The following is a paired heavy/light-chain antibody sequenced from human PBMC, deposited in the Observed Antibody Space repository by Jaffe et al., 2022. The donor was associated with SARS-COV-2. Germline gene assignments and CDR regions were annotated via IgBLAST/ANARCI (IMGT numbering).Light chain of an antibody. CDR2: RNN. CDR3: AAWDDSLSAWV. J-gene: IGLJ3*02. CDR1: SSNIGRTF. Sequence: QSVLTQPPSASGTPGQRVTISCSGSSSNIGRTFVDWFQQLPGTAPKLLIYRNNQRPSGVPDRFSGSKSGTSASLAISGLRSEDEADYYCAAWDDSLSAWVFGGGTKLTVL. V-gene: IGLV1-47*01.
Heavy chain of an antibody. D-gene: IGHD6-13*01. Sequence: QVQLVESGGGVVQPGRSLRLSCAASGFTFSSYGMHWVRQAPGKGLEWVAGISYDGSNKYYADSVKGRFTISRDNSKNTVSLQMNSLGVEDTAVYYCANGKQQLLPEFDYWGQGTLVTVSS. V-gene: IGHV3-30*18. J-gene: IGHJ4*02. CDR3: ANGKQQLLPEFDY. CDR1: GFTFSSYG. CDR2: ISYDGSNK.